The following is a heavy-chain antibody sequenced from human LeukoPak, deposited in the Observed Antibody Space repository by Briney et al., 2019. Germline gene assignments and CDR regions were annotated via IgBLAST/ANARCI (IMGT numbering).Heavy chain of an antibody. J-gene: IGHJ4*02. D-gene: IGHD3-16*02. CDR1: GFTFRSYN. CDR2: ISGSGGST. V-gene: IGHV3-23*01. CDR3: AVRFDY. Sequence: PGGSLRFSCAASGFTFRSYNMDWIRQAPGKGLEWVSEISGSGGSTYYADSVKGRFTISRDNAKNSLYLQMNSLRAEDTAVYYCAVRFDYWGQGILVTVSS.